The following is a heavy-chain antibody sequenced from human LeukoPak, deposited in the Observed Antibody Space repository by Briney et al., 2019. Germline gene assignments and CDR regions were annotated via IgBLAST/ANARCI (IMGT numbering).Heavy chain of an antibody. CDR1: GYTFTSYY. CDR2: INPSGGST. J-gene: IGHJ4*02. D-gene: IGHD3-10*01. CDR3: ARGVVRGVIITAKLDY. Sequence: ASVKVSCKASGYTFTSYYVHWVRQAPGQGLEWMGIINPSGGSTSYAQKFQGRVTMTRDTSTSTVYMELSSLRSEDTAVYYCARGVVRGVIITAKLDYWGQGTLVTVSS. V-gene: IGHV1-46*01.